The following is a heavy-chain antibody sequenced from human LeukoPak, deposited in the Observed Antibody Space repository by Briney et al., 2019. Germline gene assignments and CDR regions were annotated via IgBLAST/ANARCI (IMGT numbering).Heavy chain of an antibody. CDR2: IYTSGST. D-gene: IGHD2-2*01. Sequence: SETLSLTCTVSGSISGYYWSWIRQPPGKGLEWIGYIYTSGSTNYNPSLESRVTISVDTSKNQFSLDLSSVTAADTAVYYCARQKCTSASCLTKNAFDIWGQGAMVTVSS. J-gene: IGHJ3*02. CDR1: GSISGYY. CDR3: ARQKCTSASCLTKNAFDI. V-gene: IGHV4-4*09.